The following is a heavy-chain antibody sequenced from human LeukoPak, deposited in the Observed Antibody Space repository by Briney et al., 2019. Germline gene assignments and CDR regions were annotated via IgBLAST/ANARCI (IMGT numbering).Heavy chain of an antibody. D-gene: IGHD6-19*01. CDR1: GGSISSSSYY. J-gene: IGHJ4*02. CDR3: ARRGYSSGWYLIGFDY. CDR2: IYYSGST. Sequence: SETLSLTCTVSGGSISSSSYYWGWIRQPPGQGLEWIGSIYYSGSTYYNPSLKSRVTISVDTSKNQFSLKLSSVTAADTAVYYCARRGYSSGWYLIGFDYWGQGTLVTVSS. V-gene: IGHV4-39*01.